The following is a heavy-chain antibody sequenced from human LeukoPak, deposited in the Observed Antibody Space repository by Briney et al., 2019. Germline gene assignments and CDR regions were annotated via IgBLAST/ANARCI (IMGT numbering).Heavy chain of an antibody. D-gene: IGHD6-13*01. J-gene: IGHJ4*02. CDR3: ARAAVRPYSSSWFDY. CDR2: ISWSSGII. V-gene: IGHV3-9*01. CDR1: GFTFDDHG. Sequence: PGGSLRLSCAASGFTFDDHGMHWVRQAPGKGLEWVSGISWSSGIIGYVDSVKGRFTISRDNAKNSLYLQMNSLRAEDTAVYYCARAAVRPYSSSWFDYWGQGTLVTVSS.